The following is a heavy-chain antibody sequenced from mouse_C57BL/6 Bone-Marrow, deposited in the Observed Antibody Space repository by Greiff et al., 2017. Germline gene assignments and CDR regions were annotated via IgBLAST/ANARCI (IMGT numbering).Heavy chain of an antibody. D-gene: IGHD2-1*01. CDR3: ARPLLLFPYYFDY. J-gene: IGHJ2*01. V-gene: IGHV5-6*01. CDR1: GFTFSSYG. CDR2: ISSGGSYT. Sequence: EVHLVESGGDLVKPGGSLKLSCAASGFTFSSYGMSWVRQTPDKRLEWVATISSGGSYTYYPDSVKGRFTISRDNAKNTLYLQMSSLKSEDTAMYYCARPLLLFPYYFDYWGQGTTLTVSS.